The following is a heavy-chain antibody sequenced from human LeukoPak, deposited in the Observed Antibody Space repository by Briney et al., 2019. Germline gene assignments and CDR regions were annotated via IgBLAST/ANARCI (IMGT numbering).Heavy chain of an antibody. D-gene: IGHD3-22*01. Sequence: PSETLSLTCTVSGGSISSGGYYWSWIRQHPGKGLEWIGYIYYSGSTYYNPSLKSRVTISVDTSKNQFSLKLSSVTAADTAVYYCARDRYDSSGCGAFDIWGQGTMVTVSS. CDR1: GGSISSGGYY. CDR3: ARDRYDSSGCGAFDI. CDR2: IYYSGST. V-gene: IGHV4-31*03. J-gene: IGHJ3*02.